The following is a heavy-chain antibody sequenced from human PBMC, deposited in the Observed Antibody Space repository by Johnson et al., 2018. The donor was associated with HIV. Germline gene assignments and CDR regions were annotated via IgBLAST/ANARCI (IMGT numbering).Heavy chain of an antibody. CDR2: INSDGSST. V-gene: IGHV3-74*02. J-gene: IGHJ3*02. CDR3: ARYAVVTAMARTRDDAFDI. CDR1: GFTFSSYW. Sequence: VQLVESGGGLVQPGGSLRLSCAASGFTFSSYWMHWVRQAPGKGLVWVSRINSDGSSTSYADSVKGRFTISKDNAKNTLYLQMNSLRAEDTAVYYCARYAVVTAMARTRDDAFDIWGQGTMVTVSS. D-gene: IGHD5-18*01.